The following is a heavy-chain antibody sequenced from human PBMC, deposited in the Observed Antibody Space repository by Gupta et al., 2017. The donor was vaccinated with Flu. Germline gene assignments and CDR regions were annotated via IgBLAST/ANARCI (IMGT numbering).Heavy chain of an antibody. CDR2: ISTSEPI. D-gene: IGHD3-9*01. Sequence: QVQLQESGPGLVKPSQTLFLTCIVSSDSSSSGDYYWTWIRQHAGKGVEWIGSISTSEPINYNPSLKSRVTISVDMSKNSFSLMLGSVTAADTAVYYCARGGSYYDLLTGYYSRPLDYCCQVTLITVSS. CDR1: SDSSSSGDYY. V-gene: IGHV4-61*02. CDR3: ARGGSYYDLLTGYYSRPLDY. J-gene: IGHJ4*02.